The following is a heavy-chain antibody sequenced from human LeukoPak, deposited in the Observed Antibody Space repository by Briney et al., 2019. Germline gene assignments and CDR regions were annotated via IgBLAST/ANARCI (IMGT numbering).Heavy chain of an antibody. CDR1: GFTFSSYE. Sequence: GGSLRLSCAASGFTFSSYEMNWVRQAPGKGLEWVSYISSSGSTIYYADSVKGRFTISRDNSKNTLYLQMNSLRAEDTAVYYCAKDLYYGGHGGNFDYWGQGTLVTVSS. J-gene: IGHJ4*02. V-gene: IGHV3-48*03. CDR3: AKDLYYGGHGGNFDY. D-gene: IGHD4-23*01. CDR2: ISSSGSTI.